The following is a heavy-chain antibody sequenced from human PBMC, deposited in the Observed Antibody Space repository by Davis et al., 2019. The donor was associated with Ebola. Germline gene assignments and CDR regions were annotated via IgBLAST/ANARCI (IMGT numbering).Heavy chain of an antibody. CDR1: DGSFGGYF. Sequence: SETLSLTCAVYDGSFGGYFWSWIRQSPGKGLEWLGEVNRDGSSYDNPSLKSRVTISVDTSKNQFSLNMTSVTAADTAVYYCARGPRAAFDIWGQGTRVIVSS. CDR3: ARGPRAAFDI. V-gene: IGHV4-34*01. J-gene: IGHJ3*02. CDR2: VNRDGSS.